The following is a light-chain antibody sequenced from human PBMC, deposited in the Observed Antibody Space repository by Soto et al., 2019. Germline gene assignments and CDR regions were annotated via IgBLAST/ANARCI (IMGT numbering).Light chain of an antibody. Sequence: DIQMTQFPSTLSASIGDRVTITCRASQSISTWLAWYQQKAGKAPKLLIYTASSLETGVPSRFSGSGSGTEFTLPISTLQPDDFATYSSKNNIRFSPNPFGKGTRLETK. CDR1: QSISTW. J-gene: IGKJ2*01. CDR2: TAS. V-gene: IGKV1-5*03. CDR3: KNNIRFSPNP.